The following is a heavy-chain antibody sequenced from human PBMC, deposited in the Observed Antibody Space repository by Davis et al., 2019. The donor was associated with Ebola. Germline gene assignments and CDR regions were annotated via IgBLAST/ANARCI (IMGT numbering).Heavy chain of an antibody. CDR2: ISYDGSNK. V-gene: IGHV3-30*03. D-gene: IGHD2-15*01. CDR3: ARVSEGCSGGSCYDGMDV. CDR1: GFTFSSYG. Sequence: GESLKISCAASGFTFSSYGMHWVRQAPGKGLEWVAVISYDGSNKYYADSVKGRLTISRDNSQNTLYLQMNSLRAEDTAVYYCARVSEGCSGGSCYDGMDVWGKGTTVTVSS. J-gene: IGHJ6*04.